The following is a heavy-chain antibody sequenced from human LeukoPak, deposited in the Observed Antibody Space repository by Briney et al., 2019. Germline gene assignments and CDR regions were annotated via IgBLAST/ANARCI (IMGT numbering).Heavy chain of an antibody. D-gene: IGHD4-17*01. CDR1: GGSISSGGYY. J-gene: IGHJ4*02. V-gene: IGHV4-30-2*01. CDR2: IYHSGST. Sequence: SETLSLTCTVSGGSISSGGYYWSWIRQPPGKGLEWIGYIYHSGSTYYNPSLKSRVTISVDRSKNQFSLKLSSVTAADTAVYYCARDRFSYGDLYFDYWGQGTLVTVSS. CDR3: ARDRFSYGDLYFDY.